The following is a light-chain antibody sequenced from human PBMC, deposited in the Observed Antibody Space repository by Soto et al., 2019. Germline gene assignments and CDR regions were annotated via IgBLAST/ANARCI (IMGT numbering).Light chain of an antibody. Sequence: EIVRTQSPATLSVSPGERATLSCRASQSVSSNLACYQQNPGQAPRPLIYGASTRATGIPARFNDSRSGTEFTLSIIRLRSEEFAVYSRQQYNNWPPWTFGQGTKGEIK. V-gene: IGKV3-15*01. CDR2: GAS. CDR1: QSVSSN. J-gene: IGKJ1*01. CDR3: QQYNNWPPWT.